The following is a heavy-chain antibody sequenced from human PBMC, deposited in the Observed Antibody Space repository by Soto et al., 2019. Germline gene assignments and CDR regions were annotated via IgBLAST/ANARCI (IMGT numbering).Heavy chain of an antibody. Sequence: QVQLVQSVAEVKKPGASVKVSCKASVYTFTSYGIIWVRQAPGQGLEWMGWISAYNGNTNYAQKLQGRVTMTTDTSTSTAYMELRILRSDDTAVYYCARDRYCSGGSCYRFFYGGKGTLVTVSS. D-gene: IGHD2-15*01. CDR3: ARDRYCSGGSCYRFFY. V-gene: IGHV1-18*01. CDR2: ISAYNGNT. CDR1: VYTFTSYG. J-gene: IGHJ4*02.